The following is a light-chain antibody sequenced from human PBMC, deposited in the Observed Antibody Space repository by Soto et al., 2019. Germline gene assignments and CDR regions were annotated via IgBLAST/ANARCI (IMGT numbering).Light chain of an antibody. J-gene: IGKJ2*01. V-gene: IGKV3-15*01. CDR1: QSVSSN. CDR3: QQYNNWPGYT. Sequence: EIVMTQSPATLSVSPGERATLSCRASQSVSSNLAWYQQKPGQAPRLLIYGASTRATGIPARFSGSGSGTEFTLPISSLHSEAFAVYYCQQYNNWPGYTFGQGTKLEIK. CDR2: GAS.